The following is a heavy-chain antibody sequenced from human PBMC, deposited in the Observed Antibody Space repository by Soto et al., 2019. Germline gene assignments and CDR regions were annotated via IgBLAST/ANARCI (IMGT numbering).Heavy chain of an antibody. D-gene: IGHD1-1*01. Sequence: ASVKVSCKASGYTFSTYGMHWVRQAPGQSLEWMGWLNGGTGQTRYSQRFQDRVIITRDTSASTGYMELISLRSEDTAVYYCARGKGMEENYFYYGLDIWGQGTTVTVSS. J-gene: IGHJ6*02. CDR2: LNGGTGQT. V-gene: IGHV1-3*01. CDR3: ARGKGMEENYFYYGLDI. CDR1: GYTFSTYG.